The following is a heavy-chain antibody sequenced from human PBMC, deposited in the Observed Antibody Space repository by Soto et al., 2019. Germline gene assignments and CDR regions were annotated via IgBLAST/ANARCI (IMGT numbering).Heavy chain of an antibody. CDR1: GFTFSSYA. CDR3: ARVVKAPPDYDAFDI. V-gene: IGHV3-30-3*01. D-gene: IGHD2-2*01. J-gene: IGHJ3*02. Sequence: QVQLVESGGGVVQPGRSLSLSCAASGFTFSSYAMHWVRQAPGKGLEWVAVISYDGSNKYYADSVKGRFTISRDNSKNTLYLQMNSLRAEDTAVYYCARVVKAPPDYDAFDIWGQGTMVTVSS. CDR2: ISYDGSNK.